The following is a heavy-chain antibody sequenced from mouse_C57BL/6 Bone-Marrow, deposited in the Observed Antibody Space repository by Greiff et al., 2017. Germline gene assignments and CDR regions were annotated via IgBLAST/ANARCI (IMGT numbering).Heavy chain of an antibody. CDR3: ARPSSSNFLDY. CDR1: GFTFSSYG. J-gene: IGHJ4*01. V-gene: IGHV5-6*01. D-gene: IGHD2-5*01. CDR2: ISSGGSYT. Sequence: EVKLMESGGDLVKPGGSLKLSCAASGFTFSSYGMSWVRQTPDKRLEWVATISSGGSYTYYPDSVKGRFTISRDNATNTLYLQMSSLKSEDTAMYYCARPSSSNFLDYWGQRTSVTVSS.